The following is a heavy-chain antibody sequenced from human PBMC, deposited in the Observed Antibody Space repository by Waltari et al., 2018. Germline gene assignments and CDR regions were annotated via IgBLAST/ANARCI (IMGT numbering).Heavy chain of an antibody. Sequence: EVTLAQSGAGVKKPGEAMKILGEGSGFSLSTTCIAWVRQMPGKGLECMGIIYPGDSDTRYSASFQGHVTISADRSVSTAYLHWSSLKASDSATYYCARAQGSSSADGFDLWGQGTKVTVSS. CDR2: IYPGDSDT. CDR1: GFSLSTTC. J-gene: IGHJ3*01. D-gene: IGHD6-6*01. CDR3: ARAQGSSSADGFDL. V-gene: IGHV5-51*01.